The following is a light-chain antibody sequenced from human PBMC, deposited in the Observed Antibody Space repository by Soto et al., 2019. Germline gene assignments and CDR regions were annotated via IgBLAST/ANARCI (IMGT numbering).Light chain of an antibody. J-gene: IGKJ1*01. Sequence: EIVMTQSPVTLSVSPGERATLSCRASQSVSSNYLAWYQQKLGQAPRLLIYDASRRATGIPDRFSGSGSGTDFTLTISRLEPEDFVVYYCQQYGRSPTFGQGTKVDIK. CDR1: QSVSSNY. V-gene: IGKV3-20*01. CDR3: QQYGRSPT. CDR2: DAS.